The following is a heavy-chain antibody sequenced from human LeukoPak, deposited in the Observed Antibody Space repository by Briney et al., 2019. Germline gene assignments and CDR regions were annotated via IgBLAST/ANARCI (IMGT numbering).Heavy chain of an antibody. Sequence: PSETLSLTCTVSGGPLRRYYWSWMRQPPGKGLEWVGNIHYSESTNFNPSLKSRVAIAVDTSKNQFSLSMRSVTAADTAVYYCARVSAAGMEFHYGMDVWGQGTTVFVSS. CDR3: ARVSAAGMEFHYGMDV. CDR2: IHYSEST. D-gene: IGHD6-13*01. J-gene: IGHJ6*02. CDR1: GGPLRRYY. V-gene: IGHV4-59*01.